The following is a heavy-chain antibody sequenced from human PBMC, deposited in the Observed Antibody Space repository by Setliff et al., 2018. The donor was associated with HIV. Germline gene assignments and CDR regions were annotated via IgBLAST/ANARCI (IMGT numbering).Heavy chain of an antibody. J-gene: IGHJ4*02. Sequence: SETLSLTCTVSGGSISSGSYYWSWIRRPAGKGLEWIGRIYTSGSTNYNPSLKSRVTISLDRSKTQFSLKLSSVTAADTAVYYCARSPLYSGYERYYFDYWGQGTLVTVSS. CDR1: GGSISSGSYY. V-gene: IGHV4-61*02. CDR2: IYTSGST. CDR3: ARSPLYSGYERYYFDY. D-gene: IGHD5-12*01.